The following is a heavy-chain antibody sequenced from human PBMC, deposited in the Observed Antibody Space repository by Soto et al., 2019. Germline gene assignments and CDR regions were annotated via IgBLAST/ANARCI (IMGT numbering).Heavy chain of an antibody. D-gene: IGHD1-26*01. CDR1: GFTFSSYG. CDR3: PRDLVSYYGGGYHDGMDV. CDR2: KCYDGSNK. V-gene: IGHV3-33*01. Sequence: QVQLVESGGGVVQPGRSLRLSCAASGFTFSSYGMHWVRQAPGKGLEWVAVKCYDGSNKYYADSVTGRVTISRDNSMNALYLQMHSPRADDPAVYFCPRDLVSYYGGGYHDGMDVWCPGTTVTVSS. J-gene: IGHJ6*02.